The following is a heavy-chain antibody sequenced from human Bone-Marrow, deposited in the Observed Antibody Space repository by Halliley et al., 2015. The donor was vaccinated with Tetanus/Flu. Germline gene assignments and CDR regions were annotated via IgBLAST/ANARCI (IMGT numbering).Heavy chain of an antibody. CDR3: SGRRDNDEMQFDY. CDR2: ISYTGST. V-gene: IGHV4-39*02. CDR1: GGSISSSDHF. D-gene: IGHD1-1*01. J-gene: IGHJ4*02. Sequence: TLSLTCTVSGGSISSSDHFWGWVRQSPGKGLEWIGSISYTGSTYFNPSLKSRVTISADTSKNHFSLKLSSVTAADTAIYYCSGRRDNDEMQFDYWGQGTLVTVSS.